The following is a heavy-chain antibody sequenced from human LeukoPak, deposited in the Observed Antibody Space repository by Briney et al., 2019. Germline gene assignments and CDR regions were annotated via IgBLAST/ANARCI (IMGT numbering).Heavy chain of an antibody. V-gene: IGHV3-48*03. Sequence: GGSLRLSCAASGFTFSTYAMSWVRQAPGKGLEWVSYISSSGSTIYYADSVKGRFTISRDNAKNSLYLQMNSLRAEDTAVYYCARDDSSGYPIDYWGQGTLVTVSS. D-gene: IGHD3-22*01. CDR3: ARDDSSGYPIDY. CDR1: GFTFSTYA. J-gene: IGHJ4*02. CDR2: ISSSGSTI.